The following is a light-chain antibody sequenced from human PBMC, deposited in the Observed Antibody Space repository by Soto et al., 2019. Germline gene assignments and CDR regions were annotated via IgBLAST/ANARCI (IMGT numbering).Light chain of an antibody. CDR1: XSLLHSNGYNY. V-gene: IGKV2-28*01. CDR2: LGS. J-gene: IGKJ1*01. Sequence: DIVMTQSPLSLPVTPGEPASISCRSIXSLLHSNGYNYLDWYLQKPGQSPQLLIYLGSNRSSGVPDRFSGSGSGTDFTLKISRVEAEDVGVYYCMQALQTWTFGQGTKVDIK. CDR3: MQALQTWT.